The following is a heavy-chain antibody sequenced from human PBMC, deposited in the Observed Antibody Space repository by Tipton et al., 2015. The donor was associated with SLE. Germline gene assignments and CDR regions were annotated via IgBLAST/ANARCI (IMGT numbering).Heavy chain of an antibody. CDR3: AKARRGQQLVYYFDY. D-gene: IGHD6-13*01. Sequence: SLRLSCAASGFTVSSNYMSGVRQAPGKGLEWVSVIYSGGSTYYANSVKGRFTISRDNAKNSLYLQMNSLRAEDTALYYCAKARRGQQLVYYFDYWGQGTLVTVSS. CDR1: GFTVSSNY. J-gene: IGHJ4*02. V-gene: IGHV3-53*05. CDR2: IYSGGST.